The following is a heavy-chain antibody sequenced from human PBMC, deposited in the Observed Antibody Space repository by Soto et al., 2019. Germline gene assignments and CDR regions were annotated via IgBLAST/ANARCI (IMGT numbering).Heavy chain of an antibody. V-gene: IGHV3-30*04. Sequence: QVQLVESGGGVGQPGRSLGLSCAVSGFTFSPYTMHWVRQAPGKGLEWVAVISYDGCSKYYADSVKGRITITRDNSNNTLYLQMNSLRPDDTSVYYCARGGGFCGGDCYKGCFGYCGQGTLVIVCS. D-gene: IGHD2-21*02. CDR1: GFTFSPYT. CDR2: ISYDGCSK. CDR3: ARGGGFCGGDCYKGCFGY. J-gene: IGHJ4*02.